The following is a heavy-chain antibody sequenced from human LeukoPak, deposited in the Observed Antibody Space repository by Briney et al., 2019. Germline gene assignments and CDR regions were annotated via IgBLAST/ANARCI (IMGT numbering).Heavy chain of an antibody. CDR1: GGSFSSGSYY. D-gene: IGHD3-22*01. Sequence: SETLSLTCTVSGGSFSSGSYYWSWIRQPPGKGLEWIGYIYYSGSTNYNPSLKSRVTISVDTSKNQFSLKLSSVTAADTAVYYCARDRGGYYPPYYFDYWGQETLVTVSS. V-gene: IGHV4-61*01. CDR3: ARDRGGYYPPYYFDY. J-gene: IGHJ4*02. CDR2: IYYSGST.